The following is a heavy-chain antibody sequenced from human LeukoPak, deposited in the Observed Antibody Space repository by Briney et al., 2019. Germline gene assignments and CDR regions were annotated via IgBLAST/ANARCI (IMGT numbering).Heavy chain of an antibody. D-gene: IGHD6-19*01. CDR1: GGSISSGSYY. CDR2: IYTSGST. CDR3: ARDQGSGWYDGWFDP. J-gene: IGHJ5*02. V-gene: IGHV4-61*02. Sequence: SETLSLTCTVSGGSISSGSYYWSWIRQPAGKGLEWIGRIYTSGSTNYNPSLKSRVTISVDTSKNQFSLKLSSVTAADTAVYYCARDQGSGWYDGWFDPWGQGTLVTVSS.